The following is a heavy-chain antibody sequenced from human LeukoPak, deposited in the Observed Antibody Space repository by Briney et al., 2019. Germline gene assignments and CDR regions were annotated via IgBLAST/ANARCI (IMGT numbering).Heavy chain of an antibody. D-gene: IGHD3-22*01. CDR1: GGSISSYY. V-gene: IGHV4-59*01. CDR2: IYYSGST. J-gene: IGHJ3*02. CDR3: ARVRDYYDSSGYGAFDI. Sequence: PSETLSLTCTVSGGSISSYYWSWIRQPPGKGLEWIGYIYYSGSTNYNPSLKSRVTISVDTSKNQFSLKLSSVTAVDTAVYYCARVRDYYDSSGYGAFDIWGQGTMVTVSS.